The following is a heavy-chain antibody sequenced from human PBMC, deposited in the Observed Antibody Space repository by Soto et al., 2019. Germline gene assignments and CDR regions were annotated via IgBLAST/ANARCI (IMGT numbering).Heavy chain of an antibody. CDR1: GYSFTTYW. CDR3: ARQGSKYGPNFEV. CDR2: IYPYDSDT. V-gene: IGHV5-51*01. J-gene: IGHJ1*01. Sequence: EVQLVQSGAEVKKPGESLKISCKGSGYSFTTYWIGWVRQMPGKGLEWMGIIYPYDSDTRYSPSFQGQVTFSADQSITTAYLQWTSLKASDTAMYYCARQGSKYGPNFEVGGQGTLVTVSP. D-gene: IGHD3-10*01.